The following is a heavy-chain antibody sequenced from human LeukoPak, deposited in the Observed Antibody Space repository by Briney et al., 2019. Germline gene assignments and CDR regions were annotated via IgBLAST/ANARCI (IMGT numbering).Heavy chain of an antibody. V-gene: IGHV3-74*01. J-gene: IGHJ4*02. CDR1: GFTFSSYW. Sequence: GGSLRLSCAASGFTFSSYWMHWVRQAPGKGLVWVSRINSDGSSTSYADSVKGRFTISRDNAKNTLYLQMNRLRAEDTAVYYCARTIFGVVTGFDYWGQGTLVTVSS. CDR3: ARTIFGVVTGFDY. D-gene: IGHD3-3*01. CDR2: INSDGSST.